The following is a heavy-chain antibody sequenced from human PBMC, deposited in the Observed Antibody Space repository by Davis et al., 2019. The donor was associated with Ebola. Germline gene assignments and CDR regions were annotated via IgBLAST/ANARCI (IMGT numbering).Heavy chain of an antibody. CDR1: GYTFRNYD. Sequence: SVKVSCKTSGYTFRNYDINWVRQATGQGLEWMGGIMPIFKSTNYAQKFQGRVTITADESTNTAHMELMNLGYDDTAMYYCAKDQGAYDSWGQGTLVTVSS. J-gene: IGHJ4*02. D-gene: IGHD3-16*01. V-gene: IGHV1-69*13. CDR2: IMPIFKST. CDR3: AKDQGAYDS.